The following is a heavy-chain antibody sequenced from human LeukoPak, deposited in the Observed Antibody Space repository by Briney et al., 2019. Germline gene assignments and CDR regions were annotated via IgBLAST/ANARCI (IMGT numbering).Heavy chain of an antibody. D-gene: IGHD2-8*02. CDR2: IYYSGST. CDR3: VRGSGGLINDY. Sequence: SETLSLTCTVSGGSISSSSYYWGWIRQPPGKGLEWIASIYYSGSTYSNPSLKSRVTISVDTSKNHFSLKLTSVTAADTAVYYCVRGSGGLINDYWGQGTLVTVSS. CDR1: GGSISSSSYY. V-gene: IGHV4-39*07. J-gene: IGHJ4*02.